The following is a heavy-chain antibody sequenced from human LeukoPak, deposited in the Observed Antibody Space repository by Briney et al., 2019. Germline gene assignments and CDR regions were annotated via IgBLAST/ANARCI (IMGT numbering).Heavy chain of an antibody. J-gene: IGHJ4*02. CDR2: IYHSGST. V-gene: IGHV4-39*07. Sequence: SQTLSLTCTVSVFPLSTNDDHCGWIRQPPGKGLECIGEIYHSGSTNYNPSLKSRVTISVDKSKNQFSLKLSSVTAADRAVYYCARTGYSYGHGVFDYWGQGTLVTVSS. CDR3: ARTGYSYGHGVFDY. D-gene: IGHD5-18*01. CDR1: VFPLSTNDDH.